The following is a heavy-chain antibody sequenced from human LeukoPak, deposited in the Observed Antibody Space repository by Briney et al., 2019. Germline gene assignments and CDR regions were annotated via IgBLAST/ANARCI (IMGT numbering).Heavy chain of an antibody. V-gene: IGHV4-39*01. Sequence: PSETLSLTCNVSGGSISNSPYYWGWIRQPPGKGLEWIESMHYSGTTYHNPSLRSRVTISVDTSKNQFSLRLISVTAADTAVYYCARNDRGRPADYWGQGTLVTVSS. D-gene: IGHD1-26*01. J-gene: IGHJ4*02. CDR2: MHYSGTT. CDR1: GGSISNSPYY. CDR3: ARNDRGRPADY.